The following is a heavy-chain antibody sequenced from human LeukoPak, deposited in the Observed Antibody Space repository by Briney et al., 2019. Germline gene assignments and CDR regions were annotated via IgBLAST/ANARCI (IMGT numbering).Heavy chain of an antibody. V-gene: IGHV3-9*01. Sequence: GGSLRLSCAASRFTFDDYAMHWVRQAPGKGLEWVSGISWNSGSIGYADSVKGRFTISRDNAKNSLYLQMNSLRAEDTALYYCAKDAFYGSGSYYTNWFDPWGQGTLVTVSS. J-gene: IGHJ5*02. CDR3: AKDAFYGSGSYYTNWFDP. D-gene: IGHD3-10*01. CDR1: RFTFDDYA. CDR2: ISWNSGSI.